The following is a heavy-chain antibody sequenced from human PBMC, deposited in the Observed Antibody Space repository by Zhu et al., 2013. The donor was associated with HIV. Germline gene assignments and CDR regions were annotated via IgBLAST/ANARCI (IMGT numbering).Heavy chain of an antibody. J-gene: IGHJ5*01. CDR3: ARGRGVLLYLLDS. V-gene: IGHV1-3*01. D-gene: IGHD3-10*01. CDR1: GHTFATYP. Sequence: QIQLVQSGAEVKRPGASVKVSCKASGHTFATYPLHWLRQARGQGLEWMGWINAAYGDNDKIKYSEKFQGRLTITRDTSASTGYMELSSLTSEDTAVYYCARGRGVLLYLLDSWGQGTPVTVSS. CDR2: INAAYGDNDKI.